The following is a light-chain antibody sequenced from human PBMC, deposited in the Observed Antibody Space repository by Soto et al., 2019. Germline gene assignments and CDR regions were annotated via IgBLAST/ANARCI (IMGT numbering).Light chain of an antibody. V-gene: IGKV3-20*01. CDR3: QQNGSSLYT. CDR2: GAF. CDR1: QSVSSNY. J-gene: IGKJ2*01. Sequence: EIVLTQSPGTLSLSPGERATLSCRASQSVSSNYLACYQQKPGQAPRLLIYGAFRWATGIPDRFSGSGSGTDFTLTISRLQPEDFAVYYCQQNGSSLYTFGQGTKLEIK.